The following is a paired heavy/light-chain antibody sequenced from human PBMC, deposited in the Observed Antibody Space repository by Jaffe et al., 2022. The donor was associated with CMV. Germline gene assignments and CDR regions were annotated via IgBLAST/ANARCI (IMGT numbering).Light chain of an antibody. CDR2: YDS. V-gene: IGLV3-21*04. J-gene: IGLJ2*01. CDR3: QVWDSSSDRHVV. Sequence: SYVLTQPPSVSVAPGKTARITCGGNNIGSKSVHWYQQKPGQAPVLVIYYDSDRPSGIPERFSGSNSGNTATLTISRVEAGDEADYYCQVWDSSSDRHVVFGGGTKLTVL. CDR1: NIGSKS.
Heavy chain of an antibody. CDR1: GFTFSDYY. D-gene: IGHD3-10*01. Sequence: QVQLVESGGGLVKPGGSLRLSCAASGFTFSDYYMSWIRQAPGKGLEWVSYISSSGSTIYYADSVKGRFTISRDNAKNSLYLQMNSLRAEDTAVYYCARDLVDWVRGVPYYGMDVWGQGTTVTVSS. CDR3: ARDLVDWVRGVPYYGMDV. J-gene: IGHJ6*02. CDR2: ISSSGSTI. V-gene: IGHV3-11*01.